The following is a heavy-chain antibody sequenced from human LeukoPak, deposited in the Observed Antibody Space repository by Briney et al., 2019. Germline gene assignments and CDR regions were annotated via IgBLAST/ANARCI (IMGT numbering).Heavy chain of an antibody. Sequence: GGSLRLSCAASGFTFSSYAMSWVRQAPGKGLGWVSAISGSGGSTFYADSVKGRFTISRDNSKNTLYLQMNSLRAGDTAVYYCATDIVVVPAAVSQIDYWGQGTLVTVSS. CDR1: GFTFSSYA. V-gene: IGHV3-23*01. CDR3: ATDIVVVPAAVSQIDY. D-gene: IGHD2-2*01. J-gene: IGHJ4*02. CDR2: ISGSGGST.